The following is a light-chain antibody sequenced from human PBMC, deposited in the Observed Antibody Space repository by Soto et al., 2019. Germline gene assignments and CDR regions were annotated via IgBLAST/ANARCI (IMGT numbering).Light chain of an antibody. CDR2: SNN. CDR1: SSNIGSNT. CDR3: AAWDDSLNGFLL. J-gene: IGLJ2*01. V-gene: IGLV1-44*01. Sequence: QSVLTQPPSASGTPGQRVAISCSGSSSNIGSNTVNWYQQLPGTAPKLLIYSNNLRPSGVPDRFSGSKSGTSASLAISGLQSEDEADYYCAAWDDSLNGFLLFGGGTKVTVL.